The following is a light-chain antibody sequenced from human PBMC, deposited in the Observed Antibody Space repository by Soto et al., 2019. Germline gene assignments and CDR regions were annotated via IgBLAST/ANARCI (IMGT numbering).Light chain of an antibody. J-gene: IGKJ5*01. V-gene: IGKV3-20*01. CDR1: QTVSITY. CDR2: GAS. CDR3: QQYGSSPLIS. Sequence: VFTQSPGTLSLSPGESANLAGRGIQTVSITYLTWYQQKPGQAPRLLIFGASKRATGIPDRFSGSGSGRDFTLTISGLEPEDFAVYYCQQYGSSPLISFGQGTRLEIK.